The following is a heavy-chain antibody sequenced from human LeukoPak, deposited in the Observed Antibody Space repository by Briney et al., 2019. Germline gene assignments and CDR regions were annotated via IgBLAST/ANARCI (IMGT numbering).Heavy chain of an antibody. D-gene: IGHD3-10*01. J-gene: IGHJ3*02. V-gene: IGHV1-18*01. Sequence: ASVKVSCKASAYTFSSSGISWLRQAPGQGLEWVGWISAYNGNTDYAQKFQGRVTMTTDRPTSTGYMELRSLRSDVPAVYYCASYGSHGDAFDIWCQGTMVIVSS. CDR2: ISAYNGNT. CDR1: AYTFSSSG. CDR3: ASYGSHGDAFDI.